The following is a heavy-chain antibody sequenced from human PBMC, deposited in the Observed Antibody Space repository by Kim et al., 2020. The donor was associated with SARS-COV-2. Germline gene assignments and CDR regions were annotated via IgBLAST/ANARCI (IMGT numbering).Heavy chain of an antibody. Sequence: ASVKVSCKASGFTFTNFGISWVRQAPGQGLEWMAWISAYNGHTKYAQTVQGRVTMTTDTSTNTAYMELRSLRSDDTAMYYCARTESYANYPDFLGQRTLVTVSS. V-gene: IGHV1-18*01. CDR2: ISAYNGHT. D-gene: IGHD3-16*01. J-gene: IGHJ4*02. CDR3: ARTESYANYPDF. CDR1: GFTFTNFG.